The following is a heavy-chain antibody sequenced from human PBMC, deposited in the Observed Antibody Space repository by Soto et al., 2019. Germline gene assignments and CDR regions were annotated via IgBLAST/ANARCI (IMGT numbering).Heavy chain of an antibody. Sequence: SETLSLTCAVSGGSIISSNWWSWVRQPPGKGLEWIGEIFHRGNTNYNPSLKSRVTISVDKSKNHLSLKLTSVTAADTAVYYCARVRIETGTEFDYWGQGTLVTVSS. CDR3: ARVRIETGTEFDY. J-gene: IGHJ4*02. V-gene: IGHV4-4*02. CDR2: IFHRGNT. D-gene: IGHD1-1*01. CDR1: GGSIISSNW.